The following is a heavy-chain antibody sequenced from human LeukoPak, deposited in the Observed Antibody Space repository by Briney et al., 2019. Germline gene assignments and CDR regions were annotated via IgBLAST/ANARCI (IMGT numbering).Heavy chain of an antibody. V-gene: IGHV1-18*01. Sequence: ASVKVSXKASGYTFTSYGISWVRQAPGQGLEWMGWISAYNGNTDYAQKLQGRVTMTTDTSTSTAYMELRSPRSDDTAVYYCARKPASPTYGDWVGYYFDYWGQGTLVTVSS. CDR2: ISAYNGNT. CDR1: GYTFTSYG. J-gene: IGHJ4*02. CDR3: ARKPASPTYGDWVGYYFDY. D-gene: IGHD4-17*01.